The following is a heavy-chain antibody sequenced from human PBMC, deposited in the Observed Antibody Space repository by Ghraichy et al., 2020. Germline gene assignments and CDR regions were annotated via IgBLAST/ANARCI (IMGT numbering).Heavy chain of an antibody. D-gene: IGHD3-16*01. CDR2: ISGSGGST. V-gene: IGHV3-23*01. Sequence: GGSLRLSCAASGFTFSSYAMSWVRQAPGKGLEWVSAISGSGGSTYYADSVKGRFTISRDNSKNTLYLQMNSLRAEDTAVYYCAKVQLYDYVWGPVDYGGQGTLVTVSS. J-gene: IGHJ4*02. CDR1: GFTFSSYA. CDR3: AKVQLYDYVWGPVDY.